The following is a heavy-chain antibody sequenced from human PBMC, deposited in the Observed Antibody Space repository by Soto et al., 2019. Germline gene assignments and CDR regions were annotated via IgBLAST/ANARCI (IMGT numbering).Heavy chain of an antibody. V-gene: IGHV3-53*01. CDR2: IYSGGST. CDR3: AREAARYGRDV. J-gene: IGHJ6*02. Sequence: GGSLRLSCAASGLTVSSNYMSWVRQAPGKGLEWVSVIYSGGSTYYADSVKGRFTISRDNSKNTLYLQMNSLRAEDTAVYYWAREAARYGRDVWGQGTTVTVSS. CDR1: GLTVSSNY.